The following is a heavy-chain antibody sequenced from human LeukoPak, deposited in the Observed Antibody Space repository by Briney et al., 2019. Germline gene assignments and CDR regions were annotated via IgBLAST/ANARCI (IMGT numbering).Heavy chain of an antibody. CDR2: ISGDGDNT. CDR1: GFTLDDYA. D-gene: IGHD1-26*01. Sequence: GGSLRLSCVASGFTLDDYALHWVRQAPGKGLEWISLISGDGDNTYYVDSVKGRFTISRDNSKNSLYLQMSSLRAEDTALYYCAKGVRSGTYYNCFDPWGQGTLVTVSS. V-gene: IGHV3-43*02. CDR3: AKGVRSGTYYNCFDP. J-gene: IGHJ5*02.